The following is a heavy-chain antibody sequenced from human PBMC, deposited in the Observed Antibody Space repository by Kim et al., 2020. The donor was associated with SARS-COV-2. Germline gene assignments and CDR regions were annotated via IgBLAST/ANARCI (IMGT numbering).Heavy chain of an antibody. D-gene: IGHD3-3*01. V-gene: IGHV3-48*03. CDR2: ISSSGSTI. Sequence: GGSLRLSCAASGFTFSSYEMNWVRQAPGKGLEWVSYISSSGSTIYYADSVKGRFTISRDNAKNSLYLQMNSLRAEDTAVYYCAGGRSKLRFLEWLSYYYYGMDVWGQGTTVTVSS. CDR1: GFTFSSYE. CDR3: AGGRSKLRFLEWLSYYYYGMDV. J-gene: IGHJ6*02.